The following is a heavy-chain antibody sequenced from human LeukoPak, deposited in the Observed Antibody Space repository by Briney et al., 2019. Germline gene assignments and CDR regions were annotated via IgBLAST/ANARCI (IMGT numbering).Heavy chain of an antibody. CDR3: ARGGYYGSPFYYYYGMDV. D-gene: IGHD3-10*01. Sequence: PSETLSLTCAVSGGSISSSNWWSWVRQPPGKGLEWIGEIYHSGSTNYNPSLKSRVTISVDKSKNQFSLKLSSVTAADTAVYYCARGGYYGSPFYYYYGMDVWGQGTTVTVSS. V-gene: IGHV4-4*02. J-gene: IGHJ6*02. CDR1: GGSISSSNW. CDR2: IYHSGST.